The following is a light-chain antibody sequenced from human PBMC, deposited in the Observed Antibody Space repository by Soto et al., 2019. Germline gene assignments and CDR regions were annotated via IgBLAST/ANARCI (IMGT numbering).Light chain of an antibody. V-gene: IGKV3-11*01. CDR3: QQHNNGPPSIT. CDR1: QSVSSY. J-gene: IGKJ5*01. CDR2: DAS. Sequence: EIVLTQSPATLSLSPGERATFSCRASQSVSSYLAWYQQKPGQAPRLPIYDASTSATGIAARFSGSGSRTDFTLTISSLEPEDFAVYYCQQHNNGPPSITFGQGTRLEI.